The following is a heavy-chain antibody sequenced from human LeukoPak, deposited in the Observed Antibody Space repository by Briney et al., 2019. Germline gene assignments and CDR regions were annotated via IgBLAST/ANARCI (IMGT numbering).Heavy chain of an antibody. CDR1: GYTLTELS. CDR3: ATTPSGSGSYLTYYFDY. V-gene: IGHV1-24*01. J-gene: IGHJ4*02. Sequence: ASVKVSCKVSGYTLTELSMHWVRQAPGKGLEGMGGFDPEDGETIYAQKFQGRVTMTEDTSTDTAYMELSSLRSEDTAVYYCATTPSGSGSYLTYYFDYWGQGTLVTVSS. D-gene: IGHD3-10*01. CDR2: FDPEDGET.